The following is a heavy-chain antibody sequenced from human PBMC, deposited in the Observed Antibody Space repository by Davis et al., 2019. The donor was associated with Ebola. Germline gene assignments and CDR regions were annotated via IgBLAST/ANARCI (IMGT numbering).Heavy chain of an antibody. CDR2: TYSNSQWFN. J-gene: IGHJ6*02. CDR1: GNSVSSNSAP. Sequence: HSQTPSLTCAISGNSVSSNSAPCNWIRPSPSRGIEWLGKTYSNSQWFNDYARSVKSRITINPDTSKNQFSLQLNSVTPEDTALYYCARGWLRGGMDVWGEGTTVTV. V-gene: IGHV6-1*01. CDR3: ARGWLRGGMDV. D-gene: IGHD5-18*01.